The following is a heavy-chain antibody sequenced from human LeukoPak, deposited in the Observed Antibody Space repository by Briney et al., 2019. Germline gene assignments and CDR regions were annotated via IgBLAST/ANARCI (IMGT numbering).Heavy chain of an antibody. V-gene: IGHV4-38-2*02. Sequence: KTSETLSLTCTVSGYSISSGYYWGWIRQPPGKGLEWIGSIYHSGRTFYNPSLKSRVTISVDTSKNQFSLKLTSVTAADTAVYYCARGRGKNSYGYRYYYYMDVWGKGTTVTVSS. CDR3: ARGRGKNSYGYRYYYYMDV. D-gene: IGHD5-18*01. CDR1: GYSISSGYY. J-gene: IGHJ6*03. CDR2: IYHSGRT.